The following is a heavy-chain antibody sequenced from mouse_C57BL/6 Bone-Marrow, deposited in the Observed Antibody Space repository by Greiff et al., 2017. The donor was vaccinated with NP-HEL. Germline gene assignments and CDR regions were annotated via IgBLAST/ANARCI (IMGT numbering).Heavy chain of an antibody. V-gene: IGHV5-4*01. D-gene: IGHD1-1*01. J-gene: IGHJ4*01. CDR3: ATSITTVVALYYYAMDY. CDR1: GFTFSSYA. Sequence: VQLKESGGGLVKPGGSLKLSCAASGFTFSSYAMSWVRQTPEKRLEWVATISDGGSYTYYPDNVKGRFTISRDNDKNNLYLQMSHLKSEDTAMYYCATSITTVVALYYYAMDYWGQGTSVTVSS. CDR2: ISDGGSYT.